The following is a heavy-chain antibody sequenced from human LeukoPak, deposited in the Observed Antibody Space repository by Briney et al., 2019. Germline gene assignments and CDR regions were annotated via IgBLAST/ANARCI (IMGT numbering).Heavy chain of an antibody. J-gene: IGHJ5*02. V-gene: IGHV3-7*01. CDR1: GFTFSSYW. Sequence: GGSLRLSCAASGFTFSSYWMTWVRQAPGKGLEWVANIKQDGSEESYVDSVKGRFTISRDNAKNSLYLQMNSLRAEDTAVYYCARESGTWGWFDPWGQGTLVTVSS. D-gene: IGHD6-13*01. CDR3: ARESGTWGWFDP. CDR2: IKQDGSEE.